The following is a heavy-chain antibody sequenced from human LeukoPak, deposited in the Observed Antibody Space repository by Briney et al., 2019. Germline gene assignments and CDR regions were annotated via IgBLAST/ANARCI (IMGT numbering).Heavy chain of an antibody. V-gene: IGHV3-23*01. CDR3: AKDDYHYMDG. J-gene: IGHJ6*03. CDR2: ISGSGGST. Sequence: GGSLRLSCAVSGFTFSSYAMSWVRQAPGKGLEWVSGISGSGGSTYYADSVKGRFTISRDNSRNTLFLQMNSLRPEDTAIYYCAKDDYHYMDGWGKGTTVTVSS. CDR1: GFTFSSYA.